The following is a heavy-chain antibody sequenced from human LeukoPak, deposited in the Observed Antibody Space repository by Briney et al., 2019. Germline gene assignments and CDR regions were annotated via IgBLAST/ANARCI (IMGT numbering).Heavy chain of an antibody. D-gene: IGHD2-21*02. Sequence: GGSLRLSCAASGFTFYTYAMNWVRQAPGKVLQWVAAISGSGGTTYYADSVKGRFTISRDNSKNTVYLQLSSLRAEDTAVYYCAKDPSDFLVDCWGQGTLVTVSS. CDR2: ISGSGGTT. CDR3: AKDPSDFLVDC. V-gene: IGHV3-23*01. CDR1: GFTFYTYA. J-gene: IGHJ4*02.